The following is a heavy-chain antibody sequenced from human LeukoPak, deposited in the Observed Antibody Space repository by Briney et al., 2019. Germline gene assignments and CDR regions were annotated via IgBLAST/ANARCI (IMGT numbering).Heavy chain of an antibody. D-gene: IGHD6-19*01. V-gene: IGHV4-59*08. CDR1: GGTISSYY. CDR3: ARWYSSGWAFDY. CDR2: IQYSGST. Sequence: SETLSLTCTVSGGTISSYYWNWIRQPPGKGLEWIGYIQYSGSTKYNPSLKSRVTISVDTSKNQFSLKLSSVTAADTAVYYCARWYSSGWAFDYWGQGTLVTVSS. J-gene: IGHJ4*02.